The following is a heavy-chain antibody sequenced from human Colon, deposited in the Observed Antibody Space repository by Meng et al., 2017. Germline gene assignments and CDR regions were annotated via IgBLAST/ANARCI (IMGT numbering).Heavy chain of an antibody. D-gene: IGHD3-10*01. CDR3: AANRHPGKLTPGGFDS. V-gene: IGHV3-33*01. CDR2: IWYDRNTK. J-gene: IGHJ4*02. Sequence: GESLKISCSASGFLFSNYGMHWVRQAPGKGLEWVAIIWYDRNTKYYADSVKGRFTISRDNSKNALYLQMEGLTAADTAVYYCAANRHPGKLTPGGFDSWGQGSLVTVSS. CDR1: GFLFSNYG.